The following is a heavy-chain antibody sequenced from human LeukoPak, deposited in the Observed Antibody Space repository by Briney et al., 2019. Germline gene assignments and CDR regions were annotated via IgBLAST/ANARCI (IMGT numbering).Heavy chain of an antibody. CDR2: ISYDGSNK. J-gene: IGHJ4*02. CDR3: ARSYDSSGYYPEYYFDY. V-gene: IGHV3-30*15. CDR1: GFTFSSYA. Sequence: PGRSLRLSCAASGFTFSSYAMRWVRQAPGKGLEWVAVISYDGSNKYYADSVKGRFTISRDNSKNTLYLQMSSLRAEDTAVYYCARSYDSSGYYPEYYFDYWGQGTLVTVSS. D-gene: IGHD3-22*01.